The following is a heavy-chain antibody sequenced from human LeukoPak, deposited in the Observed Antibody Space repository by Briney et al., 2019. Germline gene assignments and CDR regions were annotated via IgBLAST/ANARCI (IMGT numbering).Heavy chain of an antibody. Sequence: GGSLRLSCAASGITFTNAWMNWVRQAPGKGLEWFGRLKSKTDGGTADYAAPVKGRFTTSRDDSENTLYLQMNSLKNEDTAVYYCAATYYGSSRTDYWGQGTLVTVSS. V-gene: IGHV3-15*01. CDR1: GITFTNAW. CDR3: AATYYGSSRTDY. J-gene: IGHJ4*02. CDR2: LKSKTDGGTA. D-gene: IGHD3-10*01.